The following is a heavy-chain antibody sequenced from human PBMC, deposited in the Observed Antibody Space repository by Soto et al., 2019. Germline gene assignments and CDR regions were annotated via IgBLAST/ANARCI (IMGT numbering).Heavy chain of an antibody. J-gene: IGHJ4*02. Sequence: QVQLVQSGAEVKKPGASVKVSCKVSGYTLTELTMHWVREAPGKGLEWMGTLDREDGDAISAQSFECRVTMTEDTSSDTAYMQLRSLAYGDTAVYYCAIDRGGLWFGEFDTWGQGTLVTVSS. D-gene: IGHD3-10*01. CDR3: AIDRGGLWFGEFDT. V-gene: IGHV1-24*01. CDR2: LDREDGDA. CDR1: GYTLTELT.